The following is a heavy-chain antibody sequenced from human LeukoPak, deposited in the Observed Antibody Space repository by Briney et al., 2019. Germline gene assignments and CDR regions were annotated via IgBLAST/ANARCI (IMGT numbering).Heavy chain of an antibody. CDR1: GFTFSSYG. V-gene: IGHV3-30*02. Sequence: GGSLRLSCAASGFTFSSYGMHWVRQAPGKGLEWVAFIRYDGSNKYYADSVKGRFTISRDNSKNTLYLQMNSLRAEDTAVYYCAIIVVVPAAFDYWGQGTLVTVPS. CDR3: AIIVVVPAAFDY. CDR2: IRYDGSNK. J-gene: IGHJ4*02. D-gene: IGHD2-2*01.